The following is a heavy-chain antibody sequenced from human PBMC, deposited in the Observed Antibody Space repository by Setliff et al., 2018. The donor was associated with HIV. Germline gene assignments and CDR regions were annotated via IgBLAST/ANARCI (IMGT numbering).Heavy chain of an antibody. CDR3: AKDPHNIYLFYFHYMDV. Sequence: HPGGSLRLSCAASGFTFTSYAMNWVRQAPGKGLEWVSGISGSGGGTYYADSVKGRFTISRDNAKNSLYLQMNSLRAEDTAVYYCAKDPHNIYLFYFHYMDVWGKGTTVTVSS. V-gene: IGHV3-23*01. J-gene: IGHJ6*03. CDR2: ISGSGGGT. CDR1: GFTFTSYA.